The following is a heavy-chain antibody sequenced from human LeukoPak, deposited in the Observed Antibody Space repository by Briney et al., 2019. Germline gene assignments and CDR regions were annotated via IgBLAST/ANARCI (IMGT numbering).Heavy chain of an antibody. J-gene: IGHJ4*02. D-gene: IGHD1-26*01. CDR3: ARGVVGATPYFDY. CDR2: IYYSGST. CDR1: GGSISSGGYY. Sequence: PSETLSLTCTVSGGSISSGGYYWSWIRQQPGRGLEWIGYIYYSGSTYYNPSLKSRVTISVDTSKNQFSLKLSSVTAADTAVYYCARGVVGATPYFDYWGQGTLVTVSS. V-gene: IGHV4-31*03.